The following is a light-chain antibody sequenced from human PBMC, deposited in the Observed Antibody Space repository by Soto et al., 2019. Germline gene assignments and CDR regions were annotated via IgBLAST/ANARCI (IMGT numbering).Light chain of an antibody. J-gene: IGKJ1*01. CDR1: QTINAAH. CDR2: GAS. Sequence: EIVLTQSPGTLSLSPGERASLSCRASQTINAAHLAWYQQKPGQAPRLLIYGASNRAAGIPDRFSGSASGTDFTLTISRLEPEDFAVYYCQQYDNSPRTIGQGTKVEIK. V-gene: IGKV3-20*01. CDR3: QQYDNSPRT.